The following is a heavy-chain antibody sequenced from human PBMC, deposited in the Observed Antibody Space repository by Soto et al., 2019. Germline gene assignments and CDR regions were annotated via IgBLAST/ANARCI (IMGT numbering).Heavy chain of an antibody. V-gene: IGHV1-58*02. CDR1: GFTFTSSA. CDR2: IVIGSGHT. J-gene: IGHJ6*02. Sequence: QMQLVQSGPEVKKPGTSVKVSCKTSGFTFTSSAMQWVRQARGQRLEWIGWIVIGSGHTNYAQKFQESVTITRDISXXTAHMELSSLSSEDTAVYYCAAASSTSGGYYGMDVWGQGTTVTVSS. D-gene: IGHD2-2*01. CDR3: AAASSTSGGYYGMDV.